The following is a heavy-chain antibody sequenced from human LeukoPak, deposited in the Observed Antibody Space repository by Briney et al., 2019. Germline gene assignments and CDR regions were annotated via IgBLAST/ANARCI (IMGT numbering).Heavy chain of an antibody. CDR3: ARDLRFAVDTPIY. Sequence: GGSLRLSCAASGFTFSTYEMNWVREAPGKGLECVSYISSSGTTKYYADSVKGRFTISRDNAKNSLYLQMNSLRADDTAVYYCARDLRFAVDTPIYWGQGTLVTVSS. J-gene: IGHJ4*02. CDR2: ISSSGTTK. CDR1: GFTFSTYE. D-gene: IGHD5-18*01. V-gene: IGHV3-48*03.